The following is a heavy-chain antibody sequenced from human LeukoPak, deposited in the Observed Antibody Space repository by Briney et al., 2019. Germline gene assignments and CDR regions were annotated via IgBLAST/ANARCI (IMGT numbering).Heavy chain of an antibody. CDR3: ARIRLNCSSTSCYYYYYYYGMDV. V-gene: IGHV4-34*01. J-gene: IGHJ6*02. D-gene: IGHD2-2*01. CDR1: GGSFSGYY. CDR2: INHSGST. Sequence: SSETLSLTCAVYGGSFSGYYWSWIRQPPGKGLEWIGEINHSGSTNYNPSLKSRVTISVDTSKNQFSLKLSSVTAADTAVYYCARIRLNCSSTSCYYYYYYYGMDVWGQGTTVTVSS.